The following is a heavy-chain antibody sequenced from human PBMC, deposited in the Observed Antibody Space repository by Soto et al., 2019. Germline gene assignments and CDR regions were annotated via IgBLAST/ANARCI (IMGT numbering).Heavy chain of an antibody. Sequence: EVQLVESGGGLVQPGGSLRLSCAASGFTFSSYDMHWVRQAPGKGLDYVSAISGNGSSTYHANSVKGRLTISRDNSKNTLYLQKGSLRSEDSPVYSCAPGRSLTRYVSGSYYYGYYFYFMDVWGQGTTVTVSS. CDR1: GFTFSSYD. CDR3: APGRSLTRYVSGSYYYGYYFYFMDV. J-gene: IGHJ6*02. V-gene: IGHV3-64*01. D-gene: IGHD3-10*01. CDR2: ISGNGSST.